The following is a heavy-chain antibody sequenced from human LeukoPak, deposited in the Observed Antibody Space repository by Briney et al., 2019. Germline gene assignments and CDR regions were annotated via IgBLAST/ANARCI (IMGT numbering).Heavy chain of an antibody. J-gene: IGHJ5*02. Sequence: GASVKVSCKASGYTFTSYGISWVRQAPGQGLVWMGWISAYNGNTNYAQKLQGRVTMTTDTSTSTAYMELRSLRSDDTAVYYCARADADGRDYYEGRWFDPWGQGTLVTVSS. CDR1: GYTFTSYG. D-gene: IGHD2-21*02. CDR3: ARADADGRDYYEGRWFDP. V-gene: IGHV1-18*01. CDR2: ISAYNGNT.